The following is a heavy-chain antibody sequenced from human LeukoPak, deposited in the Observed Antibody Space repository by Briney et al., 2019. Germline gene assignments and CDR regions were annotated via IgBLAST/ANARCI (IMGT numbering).Heavy chain of an antibody. CDR1: GGSISSYY. V-gene: IGHV4-59*01. J-gene: IGHJ4*02. Sequence: PSETLSLTCTVSGGSISSYYWSWIRQPPGKGLEWIGYIYYSGSTNYIPSLKSRVTISVDTSKNQFSLKVNSVTAADTAVYYCARDSYGSGSYYTGYFDYWGQGILVTVSS. CDR2: IYYSGST. CDR3: ARDSYGSGSYYTGYFDY. D-gene: IGHD3-10*01.